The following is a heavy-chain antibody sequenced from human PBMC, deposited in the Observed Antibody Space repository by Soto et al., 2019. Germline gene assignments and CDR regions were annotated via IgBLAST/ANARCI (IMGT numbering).Heavy chain of an antibody. Sequence: ASVKVSCKASGYTFTSYGISWVRQAPGQGLEWMGWISAYNGNTNYAQKLQGRVTMTTDTSTSTAYMELRSLRSDDTAVYYCARDSITIFGVVMSYWGQGTLVTISS. J-gene: IGHJ4*02. CDR2: ISAYNGNT. CDR1: GYTFTSYG. CDR3: ARDSITIFGVVMSY. V-gene: IGHV1-18*01. D-gene: IGHD3-3*01.